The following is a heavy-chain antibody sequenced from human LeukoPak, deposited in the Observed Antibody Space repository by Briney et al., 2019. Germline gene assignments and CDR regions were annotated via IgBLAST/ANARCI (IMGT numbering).Heavy chain of an antibody. Sequence: GSLRLSCAASGFTFSSYAMTWIRQPPGKGLEWIAEIIHTGRTNYNPSLRSRLTLSVDTSKNHFSLKLSSVTAADTAMYYCARGIVKMVYATFDSWGQGTPVTVSS. CDR3: ARGIVKMVYATFDS. CDR1: GFTFSSYA. D-gene: IGHD2-8*01. CDR2: IIHTGRT. V-gene: IGHV4-34*12. J-gene: IGHJ4*02.